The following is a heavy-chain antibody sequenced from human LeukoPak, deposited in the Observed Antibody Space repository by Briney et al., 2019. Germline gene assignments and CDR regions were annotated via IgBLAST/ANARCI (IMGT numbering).Heavy chain of an antibody. CDR1: GFTFSSHW. CDR3: ARGAVNNVY. CDR2: IKQDGSEK. Sequence: PGGSLRLSCAASGFTFSSHWMSWVRQAPGKGLEWVAKIKQDGSEKSYVDSVKGRFSISRDNAKNSLFLQMDSLRADDTAVYYCARGAVNNVYRGQGTLVTVSS. V-gene: IGHV3-7*01. D-gene: IGHD2-8*01. J-gene: IGHJ4*02.